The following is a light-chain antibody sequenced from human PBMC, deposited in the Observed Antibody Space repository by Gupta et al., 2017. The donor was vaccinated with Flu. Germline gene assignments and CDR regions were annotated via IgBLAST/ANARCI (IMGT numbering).Light chain of an antibody. V-gene: IGKV3-11*01. CDR2: DTS. CDR3: QQRSLWPLT. Sequence: DIVLIQSPANLSLSSGDRATLSCRASQTVGRQLAWYQQKPGRAPRLLIFDTSNRASDTPARFSGSGSGTDFTLTISSLETEDFAVYFCQQRSLWPLTFGGGTKVEIK. J-gene: IGKJ4*01. CDR1: QTVGRQ.